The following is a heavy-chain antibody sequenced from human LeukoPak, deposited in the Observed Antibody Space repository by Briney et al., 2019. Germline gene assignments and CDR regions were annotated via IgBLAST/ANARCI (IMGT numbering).Heavy chain of an antibody. Sequence: ASETLSLTCTVSGGSISSSSYYWGWIRQPPGKGLEWIGRIYYSGSTYYNPSLKSRVTISVDTSKNQFSLKLRSVTAADTAVYXXARDPTQMTXXXXXXXD. J-gene: IGHJ4*01. CDR1: GGSISSSSYY. CDR3: ARDPTQMTXXXXXXXD. D-gene: IGHD2-21*02. CDR2: IYYSGST. V-gene: IGHV4-39*07.